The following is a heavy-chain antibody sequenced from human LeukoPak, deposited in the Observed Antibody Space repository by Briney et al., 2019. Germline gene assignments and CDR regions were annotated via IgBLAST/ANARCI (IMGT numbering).Heavy chain of an antibody. CDR2: ISYDGSNK. V-gene: IGHV3-30*04. CDR3: ARALDSSGRRDY. D-gene: IGHD3-22*01. J-gene: IGHJ4*02. Sequence: TGGSLRLSCAASGFTFSSYAMHWVRQAPGKGLEWVAVISYDGSNKYYADSVNGRFTISRDNSKNTLYLQMNSLRAEDTAVYYCARALDSSGRRDYWGQGTLVTVSS. CDR1: GFTFSSYA.